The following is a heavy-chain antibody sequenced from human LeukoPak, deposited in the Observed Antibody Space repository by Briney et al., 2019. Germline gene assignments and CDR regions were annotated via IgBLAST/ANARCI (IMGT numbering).Heavy chain of an antibody. J-gene: IGHJ4*02. CDR2: ISSSSSYI. Sequence: PGGSLRLSCAASGFTFSSYSMNWVRQAPGKGLEWVSSISSSSSYIYYADSVKGRFTISRDNAKNSLYLQMNSLRAEDTAVYYCARSPLGYCSSTSCYYFDYWGQGTLVTVSS. CDR1: GFTFSSYS. CDR3: ARSPLGYCSSTSCYYFDY. V-gene: IGHV3-21*01. D-gene: IGHD2-2*01.